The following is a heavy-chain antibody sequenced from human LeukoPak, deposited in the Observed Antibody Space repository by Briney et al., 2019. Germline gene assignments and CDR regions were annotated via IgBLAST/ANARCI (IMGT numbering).Heavy chain of an antibody. CDR1: GGSISSYY. V-gene: IGHV4-59*12. Sequence: SETLSLTCTVSGGSISSYYWSWIRQPPGKALEWIGYIYYSGSTNYNPSLKSRVTISVDTSKNQFSLNLSSVTAADTAVYYCARDCPNLAGILDYWGQGTLVTVSS. D-gene: IGHD6-19*01. CDR3: ARDCPNLAGILDY. CDR2: IYYSGST. J-gene: IGHJ4*02.